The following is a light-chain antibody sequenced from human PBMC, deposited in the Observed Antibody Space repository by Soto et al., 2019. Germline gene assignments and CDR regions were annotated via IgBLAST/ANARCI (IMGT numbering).Light chain of an antibody. V-gene: IGKV1-9*01. CDR3: QQLNSYPIT. Sequence: IQLTQSPSSLSASVGDRFTITCRASQGISSYLAWYQQKPGKAPKLLIYAASTLQSGVPSRFSGSGSGTEFTLTISSLQPEDFATYYCQQLNSYPITFGQGTRLEIK. J-gene: IGKJ5*01. CDR2: AAS. CDR1: QGISSY.